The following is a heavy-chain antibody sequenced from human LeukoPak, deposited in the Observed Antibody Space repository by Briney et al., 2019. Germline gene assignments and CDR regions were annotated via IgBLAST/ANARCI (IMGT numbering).Heavy chain of an antibody. J-gene: IGHJ4*02. Sequence: GGSLRLSCAASGFTFSNAWMSWVRQAPGKGLEWVSSISSSSSYIYYADSVKGRFTISRDNAKNSLYLQMNSLRAEDTAVYYCARAYSSSWYYFDYWGQGTLVTVSS. CDR3: ARAYSSSWYYFDY. D-gene: IGHD6-13*01. CDR2: ISSSSSYI. CDR1: GFTFSNAW. V-gene: IGHV3-21*01.